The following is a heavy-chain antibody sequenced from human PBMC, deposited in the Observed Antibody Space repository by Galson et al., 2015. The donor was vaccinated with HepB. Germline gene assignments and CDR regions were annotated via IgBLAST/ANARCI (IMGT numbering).Heavy chain of an antibody. Sequence: SLRLSCAASGFTFSSYAMHWVRQAPGKGLEYVSAISSNGGSTYYADSVKGRFTISRDNSKNTLYLQMSSLRAEDTAVYYCVKDPPRTFWSGYYDAFDIWGQGTMVTVSS. V-gene: IGHV3-64D*06. J-gene: IGHJ3*02. CDR2: ISSNGGST. CDR3: VKDPPRTFWSGYYDAFDI. CDR1: GFTFSSYA. D-gene: IGHD3-3*01.